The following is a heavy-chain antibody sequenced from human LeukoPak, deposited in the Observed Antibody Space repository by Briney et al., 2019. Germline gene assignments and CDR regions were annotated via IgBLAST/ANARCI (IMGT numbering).Heavy chain of an antibody. Sequence: TGGSLRLSCAASGLIFTSYAMSWVRQAPGKGLEWVSAISGSGGSTYYADSVKGRFTISRDNSKNTLYLQMNSLRAEDTAVYYCAKGLPAAIPFDYWGQGTLVTVSS. CDR2: ISGSGGST. CDR1: GLIFTSYA. CDR3: AKGLPAAIPFDY. V-gene: IGHV3-23*01. J-gene: IGHJ4*02. D-gene: IGHD2-2*01.